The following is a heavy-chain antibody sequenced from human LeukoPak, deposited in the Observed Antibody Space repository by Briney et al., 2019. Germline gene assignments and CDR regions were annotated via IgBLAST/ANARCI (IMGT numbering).Heavy chain of an antibody. J-gene: IGHJ4*02. Sequence: GGSLRLSCAASGFTVSSNYMSWVRQAPGKGLEWVSVLYSGGSTYYADSVKGRFTISRDNSKNTLYLQMNSLRAEDTAVYYCARAYSSGLTYFDYWGQGTLVTVSS. V-gene: IGHV3-66*01. CDR3: ARAYSSGLTYFDY. D-gene: IGHD5-18*01. CDR2: LYSGGST. CDR1: GFTVSSNY.